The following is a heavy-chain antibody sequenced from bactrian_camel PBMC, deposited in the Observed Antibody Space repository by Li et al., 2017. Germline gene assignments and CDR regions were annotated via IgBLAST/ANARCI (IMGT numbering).Heavy chain of an antibody. CDR3: ATDPSAPPPCAVLAATRWLS. Sequence: HVQLVESGGGSVQAGGSLKLSCAASGYAVDAIDMGWYRQAPGNECELVPTINVAGQIYYADFVKGRFTIPQDKAKNTMYLQMSSLKPEDTAVYYCATDPSAPPPCAVLAATRWLSGARGPRSPSP. CDR1: GYAVDAID. CDR2: INVAGQI. D-gene: IGHD3*01. J-gene: IGHJ4*01. V-gene: IGHV3S55*01.